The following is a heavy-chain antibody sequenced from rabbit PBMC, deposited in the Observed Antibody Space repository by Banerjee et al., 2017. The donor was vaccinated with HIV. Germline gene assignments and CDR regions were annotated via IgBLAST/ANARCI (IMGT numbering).Heavy chain of an antibody. D-gene: IGHD8-1*01. CDR2: IYTGSGST. CDR3: ARSDGGGGYSYAFNL. V-gene: IGHV1S40*01. Sequence: QSLEESGGDLVKPGASLTLTCTASGIDFSSSYYMCWVRQAPGKGLEWIGCIYTGSGSTYYASWAKGRFTISKTSSTTVTLQMTSLTAADTATYFCARSDGGGGYSYAFNLWGQGTLVTVS. J-gene: IGHJ4*01. CDR1: GIDFSSSYY.